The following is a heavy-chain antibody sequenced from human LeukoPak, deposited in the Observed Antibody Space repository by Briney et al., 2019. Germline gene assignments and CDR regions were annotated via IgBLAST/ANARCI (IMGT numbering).Heavy chain of an antibody. Sequence: PSETLSLTCTVSGGSISSYYWSWIRQPPGKGLEWIGYIYYSGSTNYNPSLKSRVTISVDTSKNQFSLKLSSVTAADTAVYYCARTSGMTTAYYYYMDVWGKGTTVTVSS. CDR2: IYYSGST. V-gene: IGHV4-59*01. J-gene: IGHJ6*03. CDR3: ARTSGMTTAYYYYMDV. D-gene: IGHD4-11*01. CDR1: GGSISSYY.